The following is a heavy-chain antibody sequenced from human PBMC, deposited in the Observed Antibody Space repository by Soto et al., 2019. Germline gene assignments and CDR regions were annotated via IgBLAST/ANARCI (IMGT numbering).Heavy chain of an antibody. Sequence: GGSLRLSCAASGFTFSSYAMSWVRQAPGKGLEWVSAIRGSGGSTYYADSVKGRFTISRDNSKNTLYLQMNSLRAEDTAVYYCVKDFRVVPAVYFDYWGQGTLVTVS. CDR1: GFTFSSYA. J-gene: IGHJ4*02. V-gene: IGHV3-23*01. CDR2: IRGSGGST. CDR3: VKDFRVVPAVYFDY. D-gene: IGHD2-2*01.